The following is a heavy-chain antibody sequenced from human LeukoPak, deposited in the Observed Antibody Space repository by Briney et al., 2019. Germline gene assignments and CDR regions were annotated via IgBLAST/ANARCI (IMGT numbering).Heavy chain of an antibody. CDR2: MNPNSGNT. V-gene: IGHV1-8*01. D-gene: IGHD1-20*01. CDR1: GYTFTSYD. CDR3: ARAPYNWNYYYYYMDV. J-gene: IGHJ6*03. Sequence: ASVKVSCKASGYTFTSYDINWVRQATGQGPEWMGWMNPNSGNTGYAQKFQGRVTMTRNTSISTAYMELSSLRSEDTAVYYCARAPYNWNYYYYYMDVWGKGTTVTVSS.